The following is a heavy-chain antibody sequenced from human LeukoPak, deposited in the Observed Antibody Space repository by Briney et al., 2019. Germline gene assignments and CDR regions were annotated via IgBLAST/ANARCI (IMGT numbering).Heavy chain of an antibody. CDR1: GFTFSSYG. V-gene: IGHV3-30*18. CDR2: ISYGGSNK. D-gene: IGHD3-3*01. J-gene: IGHJ3*02. CDR3: AKYDFWSGYLDAFDI. Sequence: GGSLRLSCAASGFTFSSYGMHWVRQAPGKGLEWVAVISYGGSNKYYADSVKGRFTISRDNSKNTLYLQMNSLRAEDTAVYYCAKYDFWSGYLDAFDIWGQGTMVTVSS.